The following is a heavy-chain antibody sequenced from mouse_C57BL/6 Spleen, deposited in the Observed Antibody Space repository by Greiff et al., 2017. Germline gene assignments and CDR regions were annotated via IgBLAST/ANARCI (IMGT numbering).Heavy chain of an antibody. D-gene: IGHD2-3*01. CDR2: IYPGDGDT. CDR1: GYAFSSSW. V-gene: IGHV1-82*01. CDR3: ARIYDGYYDY. Sequence: QVQLQQSGPELVKPGASVKISCKASGYAFSSSWMNWVKQRPGKGHEWIGRIYPGDGDTNYNGKFKGKATLTADKSSSTAYMQLSSLTSEDSAVYFCARIYDGYYDYWGQGTTLTVSS. J-gene: IGHJ2*01.